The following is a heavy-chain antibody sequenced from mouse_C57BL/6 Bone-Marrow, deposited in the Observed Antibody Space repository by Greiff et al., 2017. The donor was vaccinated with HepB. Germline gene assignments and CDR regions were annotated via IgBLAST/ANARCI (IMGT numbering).Heavy chain of an antibody. CDR3: TGNYGRVPYAMDY. J-gene: IGHJ4*01. CDR1: GFTFSDAW. V-gene: IGHV6-6*01. D-gene: IGHD2-1*01. CDR2: IRNKANNHAT. Sequence: EVMLVESGGGLVQPGGSMKLSCAASGFTFSDAWMDWVRQSPEKGLEWVAEIRNKANNHATYYAESVKGRFTISRDDSKSSVYLQMNSLRAEDTGIYYCTGNYGRVPYAMDYWGQGTSVTVSS.